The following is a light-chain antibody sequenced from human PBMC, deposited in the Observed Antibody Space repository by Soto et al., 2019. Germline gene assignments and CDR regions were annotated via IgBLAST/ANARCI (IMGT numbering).Light chain of an antibody. Sequence: ETVLTQSPATLSLSPGERAILSCRASQSVSNSLAWYQQKPGQAPRLLIYDASNRATGVPARFSGSGSGTDFTLTITSLEPGDFAVYYCQQRYTWPSFGPGTKVDIK. CDR1: QSVSNS. CDR2: DAS. CDR3: QQRYTWPS. J-gene: IGKJ3*01. V-gene: IGKV3-11*01.